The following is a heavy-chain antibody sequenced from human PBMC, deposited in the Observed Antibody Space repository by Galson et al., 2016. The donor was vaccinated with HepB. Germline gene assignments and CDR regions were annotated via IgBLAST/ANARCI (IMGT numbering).Heavy chain of an antibody. CDR1: GGSFSGYS. CDR3: ARVRGRHYYASGRPNWFDS. D-gene: IGHD3-10*01. CDR2: INHSEST. Sequence: SETLSLTCAVYGGSFSGYSWGWIRQPPGKGLEWIGEINHSESTNYNPSLKSRVTISVDTSKNEFSLKLSSVTAADTSVYYCARVRGRHYYASGRPNWFDSWGQGTLVTVSS. J-gene: IGHJ5*01. V-gene: IGHV4-34*01.